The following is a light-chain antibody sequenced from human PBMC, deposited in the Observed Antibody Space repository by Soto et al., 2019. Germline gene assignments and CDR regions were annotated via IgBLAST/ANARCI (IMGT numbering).Light chain of an antibody. CDR2: DVS. CDR3: QQFNTYPIT. CDR1: QDIRGA. J-gene: IGKJ5*01. V-gene: IGKV1-13*02. Sequence: TQLTQSPSSLSASVGDRVTITCRASQDIRGALAWYQQKPGKAPKLLIYDVSSLQSGVPSRFSGSGSGTDFTLTISSLQPEDFATYYCQQFNTYPITFGQGTRLEIK.